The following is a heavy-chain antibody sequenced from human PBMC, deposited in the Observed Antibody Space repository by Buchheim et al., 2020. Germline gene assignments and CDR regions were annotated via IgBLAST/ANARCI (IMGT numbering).Heavy chain of an antibody. Sequence: QVQLVESGGGVVQPGRSLRLSCAASGFTFSSYGMHWVRQAPGKGLEWVAVISYDGSNKYYADSVKGRFTISRDHYKNTLYLQRNSLRAEDTAVYYCAKDLTPYSSSQGSGNWFDPWGQGTL. J-gene: IGHJ5*02. D-gene: IGHD6-6*01. CDR2: ISYDGSNK. V-gene: IGHV3-30*18. CDR3: AKDLTPYSSSQGSGNWFDP. CDR1: GFTFSSYG.